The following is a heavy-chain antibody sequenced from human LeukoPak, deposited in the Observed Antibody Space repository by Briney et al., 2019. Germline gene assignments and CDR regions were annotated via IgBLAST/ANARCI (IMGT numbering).Heavy chain of an antibody. Sequence: SGPALVKPTQTLTLTCTFSGFSLRISGMCVSWIRQPPGKALEWLARIDWDDDKYYSTSLKTRLTISKDTSKNQVVLTMTNMDPVDTATYYCARLYYYDSSGYVDYWGQGTLVTASS. CDR2: IDWDDDK. CDR1: GFSLRISGMC. J-gene: IGHJ4*02. D-gene: IGHD3-22*01. V-gene: IGHV2-70*11. CDR3: ARLYYYDSSGYVDY.